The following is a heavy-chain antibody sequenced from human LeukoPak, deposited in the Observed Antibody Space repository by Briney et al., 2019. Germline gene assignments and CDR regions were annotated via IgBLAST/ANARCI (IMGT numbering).Heavy chain of an antibody. CDR1: GYTLTELS. D-gene: IGHD3-10*01. Sequence: ASVKVSCKVSGYTLTELSMHWVRQAPGKGLEWMGGFDPEDGETIYAQKFQGRVTMTEDTSTDTAYMELSSLRSEDTAVYCCATGLMRVRGVYYYYYMDVWGKGTTVTISS. J-gene: IGHJ6*03. CDR2: FDPEDGET. V-gene: IGHV1-24*01. CDR3: ATGLMRVRGVYYYYYMDV.